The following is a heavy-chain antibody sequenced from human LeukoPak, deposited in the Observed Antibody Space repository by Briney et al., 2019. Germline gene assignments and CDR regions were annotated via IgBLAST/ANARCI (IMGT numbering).Heavy chain of an antibody. D-gene: IGHD6-19*01. J-gene: IGHJ4*02. V-gene: IGHV1-46*01. CDR2: INPSDGST. CDR1: GYTFTSHY. Sequence: ASVKVSCKASGYTFTSHYVHWVRRAPGQGLEWVGRINPSDGSTSYAQKFQGRVPMTWDTATGTVYMELSSLRSEDTAMYYCARDLGIGWYMFDYWGQGTLVTVSS. CDR3: ARDLGIGWYMFDY.